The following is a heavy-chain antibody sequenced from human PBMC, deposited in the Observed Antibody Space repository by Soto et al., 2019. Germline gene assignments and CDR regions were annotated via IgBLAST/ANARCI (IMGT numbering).Heavy chain of an antibody. CDR1: GGSITSRSSY. Sequence: SETLSLTXSVSGGSITSRSSYWAWIRQPPGKGLEWIGTFFSGSTFSNPSLRSRVTISKDTSRNQFSLKLTSVAATDTAMYYCATTRSLAVGGSFNYWGQGALVTVSS. CDR3: ATTRSLAVGGSFNY. CDR2: FFSGST. V-gene: IGHV4-39*01. D-gene: IGHD2-15*01. J-gene: IGHJ4*02.